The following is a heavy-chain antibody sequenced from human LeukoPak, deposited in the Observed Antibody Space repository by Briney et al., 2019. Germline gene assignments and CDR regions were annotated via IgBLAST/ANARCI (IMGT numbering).Heavy chain of an antibody. CDR3: ARLGDYDYVFDY. CDR1: GFTVSSNE. J-gene: IGHJ4*02. CDR2: ISSSGSTI. Sequence: GGSLRLSCAASGFTVSSNEMSWVRQAPGKGLEWVSYISSSGSTIYYADSVKGRFTISRDNAKNSLYLQMNSLRAEDTAVYCCARLGDYDYVFDYWGQGTLVTVSS. D-gene: IGHD4-17*01. V-gene: IGHV3-48*03.